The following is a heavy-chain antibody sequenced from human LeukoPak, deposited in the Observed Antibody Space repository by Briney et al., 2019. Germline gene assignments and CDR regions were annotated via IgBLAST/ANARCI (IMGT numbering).Heavy chain of an antibody. CDR1: GYTFTSYD. CDR3: ARGRIAVADRALDY. V-gene: IGHV1-8*03. J-gene: IGHJ4*02. D-gene: IGHD6-19*01. CDR2: MNPNSGNT. Sequence: ASVKVSCKASGYTFTSYDTSWVRQATGQGLEWMGWMNPNSGNTGYAQKFQGRVTITRNTSISTAYMELSSLRSEDTAVYYCARGRIAVADRALDYWGQGTLVTVSS.